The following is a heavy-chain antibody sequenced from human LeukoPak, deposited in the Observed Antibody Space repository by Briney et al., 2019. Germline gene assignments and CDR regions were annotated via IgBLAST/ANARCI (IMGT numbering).Heavy chain of an antibody. J-gene: IGHJ4*02. V-gene: IGHV3-7*01. CDR3: ARVMWEFDY. CDR1: GFTFSNYP. D-gene: IGHD1-26*01. Sequence: GGSLRLSCAASGFTFSNYPMSWVRQAPGKGLEWVANIKQDGSEKYYVDSVKGRFTISRDNAKNSLYLQMNSLRAEDTAVYYCARVMWEFDYWGQGTLVTVSS. CDR2: IKQDGSEK.